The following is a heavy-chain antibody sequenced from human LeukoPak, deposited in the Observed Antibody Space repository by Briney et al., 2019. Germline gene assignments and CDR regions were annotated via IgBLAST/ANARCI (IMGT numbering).Heavy chain of an antibody. CDR2: IYTSGST. J-gene: IGHJ3*02. CDR1: GVSISSGSYY. V-gene: IGHV4-61*02. Sequence: PSETLSLTCTVSGVSISSGSYYWSWLRQPAGKGLEWIGRIYTSGSTNYHPSLKSRVTISVDTSKNQFSLKLSSVTAADTAVYYCARARRSDTAMGRGAFDIWGQGTMVTVSS. D-gene: IGHD5-18*01. CDR3: ARARRSDTAMGRGAFDI.